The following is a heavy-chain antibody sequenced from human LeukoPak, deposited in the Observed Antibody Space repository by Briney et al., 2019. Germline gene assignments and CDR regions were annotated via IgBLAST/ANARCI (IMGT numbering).Heavy chain of an antibody. CDR2: IYYSGST. J-gene: IGHJ4*02. D-gene: IGHD3-10*01. V-gene: IGHV4-31*03. Sequence: PSETLSLTCTVSGGSISSGGYYWSWIRQHPGKGLEWIGYIYYSGSTYYNPSLKSRVTISVDTSKNQFSLKLSSVTAADTAVYYCARGGAYYYGSGSYYVYFDYWGQGTLVTVSS. CDR3: ARGGAYYYGSGSYYVYFDY. CDR1: GGSISSGGYY.